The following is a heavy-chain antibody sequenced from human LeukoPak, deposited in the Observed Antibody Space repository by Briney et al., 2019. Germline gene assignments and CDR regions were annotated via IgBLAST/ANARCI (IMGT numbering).Heavy chain of an antibody. CDR2: IIPIFGTA. CDR3: ARDRGTSDSRPELDY. CDR1: GGTFSSYA. D-gene: IGHD3-22*01. V-gene: IGHV1-69*05. Sequence: SVTVSCKASGGTFSSYAISWVRQAPGQGLEWMGGIIPIFGTANYAQKFQGRVTITTDESKSTAYMELSSLRSEDAAVYYCARDRGTSDSRPELDYWGQGTLVTVSS. J-gene: IGHJ4*02.